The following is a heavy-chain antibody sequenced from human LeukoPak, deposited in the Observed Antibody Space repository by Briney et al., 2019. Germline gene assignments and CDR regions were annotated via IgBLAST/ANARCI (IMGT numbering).Heavy chain of an antibody. CDR3: AREEGTMVRGVTHAFDI. V-gene: IGHV1-18*01. Sequence: ASVKVSCKASGYAFTSYGISWVRQAPGQGLEWMGWISAYNGNTNYAQKLQGRVTMTTDTSTSTAYMELGSLGSDDTAVYYCAREEGTMVRGVTHAFDIWGQGTMVTVSS. CDR2: ISAYNGNT. J-gene: IGHJ3*02. D-gene: IGHD3-10*01. CDR1: GYAFTSYG.